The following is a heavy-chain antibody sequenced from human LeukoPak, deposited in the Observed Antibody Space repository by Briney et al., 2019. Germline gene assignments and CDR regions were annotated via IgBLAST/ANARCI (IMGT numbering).Heavy chain of an antibody. D-gene: IGHD3-10*01. CDR3: VYGSGSFDY. CDR2: IDPSDSYT. J-gene: IGHJ4*02. Sequence: GESLKVSCKGSGYSFTSYWISWVRQMPGKGLEWVGRIDPSDSYTNYSPSFQGHVTISADKSISTAYLQWSSLKASDTAMYYCVYGSGSFDYWGQGTLVTVSS. V-gene: IGHV5-10-1*01. CDR1: GYSFTSYW.